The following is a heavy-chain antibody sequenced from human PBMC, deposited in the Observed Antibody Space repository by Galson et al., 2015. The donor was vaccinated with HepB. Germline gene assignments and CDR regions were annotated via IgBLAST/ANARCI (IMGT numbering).Heavy chain of an antibody. V-gene: IGHV3-33*01. CDR1: GFNFGSHG. J-gene: IGHJ3*01. CDR3: TRDRGGDFDV. CDR2: IWYDGSNK. D-gene: IGHD3-16*01. Sequence: SLRLSCAASGFNFGSHGMHWVRQAPGKGLEWVAVIWYDGSNKYYVDSVKGRFTISRDNSKNMLYLQMNSLGAEDTAVYFCTRDRGGDFDVWGQGTMVTVSS.